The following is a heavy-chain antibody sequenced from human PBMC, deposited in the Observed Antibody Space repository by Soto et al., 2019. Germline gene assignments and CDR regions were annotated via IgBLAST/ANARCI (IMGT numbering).Heavy chain of an antibody. Sequence: QVQLVDSGGGVVQPGRSLRLSCAASGFTFTTYGMHWVRRAPGKGLGWVAVISYDGSHAYYADSVKGRFTISRDNSKNKLYLQINSLRAEDTAVYYCAKERTYSVASGFDSWGRGTLVTVSS. J-gene: IGHJ4*02. CDR1: GFTFTTYG. CDR2: ISYDGSHA. D-gene: IGHD1-26*01. V-gene: IGHV3-30*18. CDR3: AKERTYSVASGFDS.